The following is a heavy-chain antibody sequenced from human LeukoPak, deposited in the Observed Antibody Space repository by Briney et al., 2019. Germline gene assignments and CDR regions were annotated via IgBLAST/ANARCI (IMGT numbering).Heavy chain of an antibody. Sequence: ASVKVSCKASGYTFTGYYMHWVRQAPGQGLEWMGWISAYNGNTNYAQKLQGRVTMTTDTSTSTAYMELRSLRSDDTAVYYCARLAYDSSGYYPGDYWGQGTLVTVSS. CDR3: ARLAYDSSGYYPGDY. CDR1: GYTFTGYY. V-gene: IGHV1-18*04. CDR2: ISAYNGNT. J-gene: IGHJ4*02. D-gene: IGHD3-22*01.